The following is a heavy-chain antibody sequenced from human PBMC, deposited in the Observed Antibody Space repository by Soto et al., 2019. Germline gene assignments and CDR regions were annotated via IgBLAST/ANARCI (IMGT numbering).Heavy chain of an antibody. J-gene: IGHJ5*02. CDR3: ARGSTPDIVVVVAAIGFDP. CDR1: GFTFSSYS. V-gene: IGHV3-48*01. CDR2: ISSSSSTI. D-gene: IGHD2-15*01. Sequence: GGSLRLSCAASGFTFSSYSMNWVRQAPGKGLEWVSYISSSSSTIYYADSVKGRFTISRDNAKNPLYLQMNSLRAEDTAVYYCARGSTPDIVVVVAAIGFDPWGQGTLVTVSS.